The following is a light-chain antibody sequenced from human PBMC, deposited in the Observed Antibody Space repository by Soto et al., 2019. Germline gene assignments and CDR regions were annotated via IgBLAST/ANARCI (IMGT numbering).Light chain of an antibody. CDR1: SSDVGAYNY. CDR2: DVS. V-gene: IGLV2-11*01. Sequence: QSALTQPRSVAGSPGQSVTMSCTGTSSDVGAYNYVSWYQQHPGKAPKLMIHDVSQRPSGVPDRFSGSKSGNTAALTISGLQAEDEADYYCCSYAGSYTLIFGGGTKLTVL. J-gene: IGLJ2*01. CDR3: CSYAGSYTLI.